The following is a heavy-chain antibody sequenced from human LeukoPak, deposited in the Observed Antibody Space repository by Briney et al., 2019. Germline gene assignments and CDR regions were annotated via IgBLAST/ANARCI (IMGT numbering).Heavy chain of an antibody. Sequence: AASVTVSCKASGYTFTGYYMHWVRQAPGQGLEWMGWINPNSGGTNYAQKFQGRVTMTRDTSTSTAYMELSRLRSDDTAVYYCARESVATAFDYWGQGTLVTVSS. J-gene: IGHJ4*02. CDR2: INPNSGGT. D-gene: IGHD5-12*01. V-gene: IGHV1-2*02. CDR1: GYTFTGYY. CDR3: ARESVATAFDY.